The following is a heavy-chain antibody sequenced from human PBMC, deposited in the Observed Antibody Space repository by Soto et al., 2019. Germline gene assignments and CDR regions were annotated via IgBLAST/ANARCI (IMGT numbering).Heavy chain of an antibody. CDR3: VTELQLLSAIDM. D-gene: IGHD2-15*01. CDR2: IKGKSDGETT. J-gene: IGHJ3*02. Sequence: EVQLVESGGGLVKPGGSLRLSCVASGLTFSHAWMNWVRQAPGKGLEWVGRIKGKSDGETTGYAAPVKGRFTISRPXARNTLLLQLNRLKTEDTAVYYCVTELQLLSAIDMWGQGTLVTVSS. CDR1: GLTFSHAW. V-gene: IGHV3-15*07.